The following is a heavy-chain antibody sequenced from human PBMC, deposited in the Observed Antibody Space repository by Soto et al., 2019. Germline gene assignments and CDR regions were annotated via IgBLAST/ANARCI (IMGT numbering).Heavy chain of an antibody. CDR1: GFSLTTSGVG. Sequence: QITLNESGPTQVKPRQTLTLTCTFSGFSLTTSGVGVGWIRQSPGKAPEWLAIIYWDDDKRYSPSLKSRLTNTKDTSKNQVVLTMADLDPADTATYYCAHRVLRTVFGLVTTTAIYFDFWGQGTPVAVSS. CDR3: AHRVLRTVFGLVTTTAIYFDF. CDR2: IYWDDDK. V-gene: IGHV2-5*02. J-gene: IGHJ4*02. D-gene: IGHD3-3*01.